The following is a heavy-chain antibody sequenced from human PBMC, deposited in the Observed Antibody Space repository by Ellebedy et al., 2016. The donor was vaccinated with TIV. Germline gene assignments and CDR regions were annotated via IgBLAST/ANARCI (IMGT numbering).Heavy chain of an antibody. D-gene: IGHD2-8*01. Sequence: GESLKISCAASGFTFSSYAMSWVRQAPGKGLEWVANIKQDGSEKNYVDSVKGRFTISRDNAKNSLSLQMNSLRAEDTAVYYCAREAINYGTNSYYFDYWGQGTLVAVSS. CDR3: AREAINYGTNSYYFDY. J-gene: IGHJ4*02. V-gene: IGHV3-7*01. CDR1: GFTFSSYA. CDR2: IKQDGSEK.